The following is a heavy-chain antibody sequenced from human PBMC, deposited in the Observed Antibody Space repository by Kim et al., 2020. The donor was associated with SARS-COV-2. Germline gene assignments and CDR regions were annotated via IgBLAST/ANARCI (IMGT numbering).Heavy chain of an antibody. V-gene: IGHV3-7*03. CDR2: IKQDGSEK. D-gene: IGHD6-13*01. Sequence: GGSLRLSCAASGFTFSSYWMSWVRQAPGKGLEWVANIKQDGSEKYYVDSVKGRFTISRDNAKNSLYLQMNSLRAEDTAVYYCARLGSSWYGYYGMDVWGQGTTVTVSS. CDR1: GFTFSSYW. J-gene: IGHJ6*02. CDR3: ARLGSSWYGYYGMDV.